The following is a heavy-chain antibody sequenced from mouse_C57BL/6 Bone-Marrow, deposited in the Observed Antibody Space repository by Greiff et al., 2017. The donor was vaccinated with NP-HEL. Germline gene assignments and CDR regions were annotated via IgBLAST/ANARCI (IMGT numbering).Heavy chain of an antibody. V-gene: IGHV1-52*01. CDR2: IDPSDSDT. Sequence: QVQLQQPGAELVRPGSSVKLSCKASGYTFTSYWMHWVKQRPIQGLEWIGNIDPSDSDTHYNQKFKDKATLTVDKSSSTAYMQLSRLTSEDSAVYYCARIYYGNWYFDVWGTGTTVTVSS. CDR1: GYTFTSYW. J-gene: IGHJ1*03. CDR3: ARIYYGNWYFDV. D-gene: IGHD2-1*01.